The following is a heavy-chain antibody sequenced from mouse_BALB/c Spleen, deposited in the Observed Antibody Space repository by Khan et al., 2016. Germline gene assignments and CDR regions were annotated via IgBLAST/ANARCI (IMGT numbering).Heavy chain of an antibody. J-gene: IGHJ4*01. D-gene: IGHD2-1*01. CDR3: ASLYYGNYDAMDY. V-gene: IGHV3-2*02. CDR1: GYSITRDYA. CDR2: INYSGST. Sequence: EVQLQESGPGLVKPSQSLSLTCTVTGYSITRDYAWNWLRQFPGNKLEWMGYINYSGSTTYNPSLKSRISVSRDTSKNQFFLRLISVTAEDTATYYCASLYYGNYDAMDYWGQGTSVTVSS.